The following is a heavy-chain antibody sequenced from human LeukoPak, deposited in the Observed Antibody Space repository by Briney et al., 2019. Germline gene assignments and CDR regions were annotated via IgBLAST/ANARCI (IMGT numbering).Heavy chain of an antibody. CDR3: ARDHNPDYYDSSGSNWFDP. V-gene: IGHV1-18*01. Sequence: ASVNVSCKASGSTFTSYGISWVRQAPGQGLEWMGWISAYSGNTNYAQKLQGRVTTTTDTSTSTACMELRSLRSDDTAVYYCARDHNPDYYDSSGSNWFDPWGQGTLVAVSS. CDR1: GSTFTSYG. J-gene: IGHJ5*02. D-gene: IGHD3-22*01. CDR2: ISAYSGNT.